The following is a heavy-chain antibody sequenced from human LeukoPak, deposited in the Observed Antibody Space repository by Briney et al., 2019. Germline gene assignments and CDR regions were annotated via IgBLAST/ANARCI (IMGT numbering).Heavy chain of an antibody. CDR1: GYSFTSYW. V-gene: IGHV5-51*01. D-gene: IGHD6-13*01. CDR2: IYPGDSDT. CDR3: ARAIAAAPGSRVSYYFDY. Sequence: GESLKISCKGSGYSFTSYWIGWVRQMPGKGLEWMGIIYPGDSDTRYSPPFQGQVTISADKSISTAYLQWSSLKASDTAMYYCARAIAAAPGSRVSYYFDYWGQGTLVTVSS. J-gene: IGHJ4*02.